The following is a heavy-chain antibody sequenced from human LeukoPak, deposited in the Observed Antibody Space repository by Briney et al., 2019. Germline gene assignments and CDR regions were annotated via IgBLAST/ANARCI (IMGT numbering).Heavy chain of an antibody. V-gene: IGHV3-23*01. CDR3: AKPGANYDILTGYYDY. CDR1: GFTFSSSG. D-gene: IGHD3-9*01. Sequence: GGTLRLSCAASGFTFSSSGMSWVRQAPGKALEWVSSISGSGSSAYFPDSVKGRFTISRDNSKNTLYLQMNSLRAEDTARYYCAKPGANYDILTGYYDYWGQGTLVTVSS. CDR2: ISGSGSSA. J-gene: IGHJ4*02.